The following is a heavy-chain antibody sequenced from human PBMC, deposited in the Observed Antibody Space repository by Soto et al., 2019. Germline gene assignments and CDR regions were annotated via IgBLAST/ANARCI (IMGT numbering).Heavy chain of an antibody. CDR3: ARVPRWNYYDSSGYSNEYFQH. Sequence: GASVKVSCKASGGTFSSYAISWVRQAPGQGLEWMGGIIPIFGTANYAQKFQGRVTITADESTSTAYMELSSLRSEDTAVYYCARVPRWNYYDSSGYSNEYFQHWGQGTLVTVSS. D-gene: IGHD3-22*01. J-gene: IGHJ1*01. V-gene: IGHV1-69*13. CDR1: GGTFSSYA. CDR2: IIPIFGTA.